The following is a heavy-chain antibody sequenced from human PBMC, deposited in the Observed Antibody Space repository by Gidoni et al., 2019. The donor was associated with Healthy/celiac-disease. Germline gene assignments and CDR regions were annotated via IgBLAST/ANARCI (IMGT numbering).Heavy chain of an antibody. Sequence: QVQLVQSGAAVKKPGASVKVSCKASGYTFTRYGISWVRQAPGQGLEWMGWISAYNGNTNYAQKLQGRVTMTTDTSTSTAYMELRRLRSDDTAVYYCARAFIAVDAQGVDAFDIWGQGTMVTVSS. CDR3: ARAFIAVDAQGVDAFDI. CDR1: GYTFTRYG. V-gene: IGHV1-18*04. D-gene: IGHD6-19*01. J-gene: IGHJ3*02. CDR2: ISAYNGNT.